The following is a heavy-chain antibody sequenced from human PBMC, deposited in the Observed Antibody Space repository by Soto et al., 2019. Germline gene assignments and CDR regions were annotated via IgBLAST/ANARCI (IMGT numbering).Heavy chain of an antibody. J-gene: IGHJ4*02. CDR2: IYTSGST. CDR3: ARDYVEGDFWSGYYLSGMYYFDY. CDR1: GGSISSYY. Sequence: ETLSLTCTVSGGSISSYYWSWIRQPAGKGLEWIGRIYTSGSTNYNPSLKSRVTMSVDTSKNQFSLKLSSVTAADTAVYYCARDYVEGDFWSGYYLSGMYYFDYWGQGTLVTVSS. D-gene: IGHD3-3*01. V-gene: IGHV4-4*07.